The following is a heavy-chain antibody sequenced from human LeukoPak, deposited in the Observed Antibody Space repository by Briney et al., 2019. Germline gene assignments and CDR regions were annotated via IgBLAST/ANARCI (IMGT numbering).Heavy chain of an antibody. CDR1: GFTFSSYW. CDR2: IKQDGSEK. J-gene: IGHJ5*02. Sequence: PGGSLRLSCAASGFTFSSYWMSWVRQAPGKGLEWVANIKQDGSEKYYVDSVEGRFTISRDNAKNSLYLQMNSLRAEDTAVYYCARAGPITMIGHHPKNWFDPWGQGTLVTVSS. D-gene: IGHD3-22*01. V-gene: IGHV3-7*03. CDR3: ARAGPITMIGHHPKNWFDP.